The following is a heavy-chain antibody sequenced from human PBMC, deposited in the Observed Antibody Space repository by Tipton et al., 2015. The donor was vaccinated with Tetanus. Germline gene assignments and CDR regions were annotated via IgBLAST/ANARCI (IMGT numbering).Heavy chain of an antibody. J-gene: IGHJ2*01. V-gene: IGHV4-38-2*01. Sequence: TLSLTCAVSGYSISSGYYWGWIRQPPGKGLEWIGSIYHSGSTYYNPSLKSRVTISVDTSKNQFSLKLSSVTAADTAVYYCARRPYDFWSGYYYWYFDLWVRGSLVTVAS. D-gene: IGHD3-3*01. CDR1: GYSISSGYY. CDR3: ARRPYDFWSGYYYWYFDL. CDR2: IYHSGST.